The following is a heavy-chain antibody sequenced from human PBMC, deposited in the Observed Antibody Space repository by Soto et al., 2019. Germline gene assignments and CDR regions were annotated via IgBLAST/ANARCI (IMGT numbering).Heavy chain of an antibody. J-gene: IGHJ6*04. CDR3: ARDFRTYSHGVDV. V-gene: IGHV1-2*02. CDR2: INPSSGGT. CDR1: GYPFTGPY. Sequence: ASVKVSCKASGYPFTGPYIYWVRQAPGQGLEWMGWINPSSGGTEFAEKFQGRVTVTRDTSIRTVFLELNSLTSDDTGAYFCARDFRTYSHGVDVWGKGTVVTVSS. D-gene: IGHD4-4*01.